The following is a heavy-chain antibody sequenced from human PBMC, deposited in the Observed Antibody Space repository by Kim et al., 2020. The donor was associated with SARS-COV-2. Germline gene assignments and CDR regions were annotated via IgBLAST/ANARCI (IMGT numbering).Heavy chain of an antibody. J-gene: IGHJ3*02. CDR3: AREGSMDAFDI. Sequence: KNYAQKLQGRVTMTTDTSTSTAYMELRSLRSDDTAVYYCAREGSMDAFDIWGQGTMVTVSS. CDR2: K. V-gene: IGHV1-18*01. D-gene: IGHD1-26*01.